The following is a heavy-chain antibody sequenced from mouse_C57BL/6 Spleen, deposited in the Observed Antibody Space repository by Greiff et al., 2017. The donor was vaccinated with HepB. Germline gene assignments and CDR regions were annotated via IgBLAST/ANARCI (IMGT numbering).Heavy chain of an antibody. J-gene: IGHJ3*01. Sequence: EVKLMESGGGLVQPGGSLSLSCAASGFTFTDYYMSWVRQPPGKALEWLGFIRNKANGYTTEYSASVKGRFTISRDNYQSILYLQRNALRAEDSATYYCASFYYDYEFAYWGQGTLVTVSA. D-gene: IGHD2-4*01. V-gene: IGHV7-3*01. CDR2: IRNKANGYTT. CDR1: GFTFTDYY. CDR3: ASFYYDYEFAY.